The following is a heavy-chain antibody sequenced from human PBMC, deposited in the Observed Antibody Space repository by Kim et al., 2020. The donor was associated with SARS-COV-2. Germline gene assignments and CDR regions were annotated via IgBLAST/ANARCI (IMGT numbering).Heavy chain of an antibody. CDR3: AKGIYSGYDAADY. Sequence: GGSLRLSCAASGFTFRSYGMHWVRQAPGKGLEWVAVISFDGSKKYYADSVKGRFTISRDNSKNTLYLQMNNLRAEDTAVYYCAKGIYSGYDAADYWGQGT. D-gene: IGHD5-12*01. V-gene: IGHV3-30*18. CDR2: ISFDGSKK. J-gene: IGHJ4*02. CDR1: GFTFRSYG.